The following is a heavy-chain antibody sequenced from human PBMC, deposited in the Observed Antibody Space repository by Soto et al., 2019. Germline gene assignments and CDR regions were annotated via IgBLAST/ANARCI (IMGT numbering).Heavy chain of an antibody. CDR2: IIPIFGTA. V-gene: IGHV1-69*13. CDR1: GGTFSSYA. D-gene: IGHD3-10*01. Sequence: GASVKVSCKASGGTFSSYAISWVRQAPGQGLEWMGGIIPIFGTANYAQKFQGRVTITADESTSTAYMELSSLRSEDTAVYYCARAHYGSGSYPYYYYDMDVWGQGTTVTVSS. CDR3: ARAHYGSGSYPYYYYDMDV. J-gene: IGHJ6*02.